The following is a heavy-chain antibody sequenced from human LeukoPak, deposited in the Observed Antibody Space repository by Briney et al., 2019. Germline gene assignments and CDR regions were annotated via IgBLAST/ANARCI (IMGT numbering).Heavy chain of an antibody. CDR1: GYTFTGYY. CDR3: ARLYSSSSNYYYYYMDV. J-gene: IGHJ6*03. D-gene: IGHD6-6*01. CDR2: INPNSGGT. Sequence: ASVKVSCKASGYTFTGYYIHWVRQAPGQGLEWMGWINPNSGGTNYAQKFQGRVTMTRDTSISTAYMELSRLRSDDTAVYYCARLYSSSSNYYYYYMDVWGKGTTVTVSS. V-gene: IGHV1-2*02.